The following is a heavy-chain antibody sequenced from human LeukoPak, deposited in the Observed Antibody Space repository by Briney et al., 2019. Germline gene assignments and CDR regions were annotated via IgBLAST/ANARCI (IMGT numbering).Heavy chain of an antibody. CDR2: INAGNGNT. CDR1: GYTFTSYA. CDR3: ARDPTPLAMPIAVAGTGGDY. V-gene: IGHV1-3*01. Sequence: ASVKVSCKASGYTFTSYAMHWVRQAPGQRLEWMGWINAGNGNTKYAQEFQGRVAITRDTSASTAYMELSRLRSDDTAVYYCARDPTPLAMPIAVAGTGGDYWGQGTLVTVSS. J-gene: IGHJ4*02. D-gene: IGHD6-19*01.